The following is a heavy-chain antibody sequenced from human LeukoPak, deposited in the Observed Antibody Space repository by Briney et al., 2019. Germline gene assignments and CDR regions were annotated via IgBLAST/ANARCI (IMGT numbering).Heavy chain of an antibody. D-gene: IGHD6-19*01. Sequence: GGSLRLSCAASGFTFSSYGMHWVRQAPGKGLEWVAFIRYDGSNKYYADSVKGRFTISRDNSKNTLYLQMNSLRAEDTAVYYCARDRQIAVAGSFDYWGQGTLVTVSS. V-gene: IGHV3-30*02. CDR1: GFTFSSYG. J-gene: IGHJ4*02. CDR3: ARDRQIAVAGSFDY. CDR2: IRYDGSNK.